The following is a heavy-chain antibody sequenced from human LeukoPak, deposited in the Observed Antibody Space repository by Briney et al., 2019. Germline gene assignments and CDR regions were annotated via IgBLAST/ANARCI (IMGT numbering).Heavy chain of an antibody. CDR1: GGSFSGYY. CDR3: VRGATTWIQEAYYMDV. Sequence: SETLSLTCAVYGGSFSGYYWSWIRQPPGKGLEWIGEINHSGSTNYNPSLKSRVTISVDTSKNQFSLKLSSVTAADTAVYYCVRGATTWIQEAYYMDVWGKGTTVTVSS. V-gene: IGHV4-34*01. D-gene: IGHD5-18*01. J-gene: IGHJ6*03. CDR2: INHSGST.